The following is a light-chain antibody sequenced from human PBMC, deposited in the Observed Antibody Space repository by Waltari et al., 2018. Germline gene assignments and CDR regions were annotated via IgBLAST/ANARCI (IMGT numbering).Light chain of an antibody. CDR3: QHYVSLPVT. V-gene: IGKV3-20*01. CDR1: QSVGRS. CDR2: GTS. Sequence: EILLTQSPGTLSLSPGERATLSCRASQSVGRSLAWYQQKPGQPPRLLIYGTSNRATGILDRFSGGGSGTDFSLTISRLEPEDVAVYYCQHYVSLPVTFGQGTKVEIK. J-gene: IGKJ1*01.